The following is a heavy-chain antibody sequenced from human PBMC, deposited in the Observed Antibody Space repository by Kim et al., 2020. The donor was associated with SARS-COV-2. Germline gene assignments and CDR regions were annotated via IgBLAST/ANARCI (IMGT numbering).Heavy chain of an antibody. CDR1: GGSISSYY. V-gene: IGHV4-59*12. D-gene: IGHD3-22*01. Sequence: SETLSLTCTVSGGSISSYYWSWIRQPPGKGLEWIGYIYYSGSTNYNPSLKSRVTISVDTSKNQFSLKLSSVTAADTAVYYCARLAGSSGYFVTSYYYGMDVWRQGTTVTVSS. CDR2: IYYSGST. CDR3: ARLAGSSGYFVTSYYYGMDV. J-gene: IGHJ6*02.